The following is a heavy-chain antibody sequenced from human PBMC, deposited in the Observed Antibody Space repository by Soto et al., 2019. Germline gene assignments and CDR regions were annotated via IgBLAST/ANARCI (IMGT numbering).Heavy chain of an antibody. V-gene: IGHV5-10-1*01. CDR3: ARHGIAAASLGYGMDV. J-gene: IGHJ6*02. D-gene: IGHD6-13*01. Sequence: PGESLKISWKGFGYIVTSYWISWVRQMPGKGLGGMGRIDPSDSYTNYSQSFQGHVTISADKSISTAYLQWSSMKASHTAPYSCARHGIAAASLGYGMDVWGQRTTVTVSS. CDR2: IDPSDSYT. CDR1: GYIVTSYW.